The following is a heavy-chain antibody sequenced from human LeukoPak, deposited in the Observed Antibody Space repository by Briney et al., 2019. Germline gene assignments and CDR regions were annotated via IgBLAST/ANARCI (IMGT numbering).Heavy chain of an antibody. Sequence: SETLSLTCTVSGGSISSSSYYWGWIRQPPGKGLEWIGSIYYSGSTYYNPSLKSRVTISVDTSKNQFSLKLSPVTAADTAVYYCAVRKWLVLFHWGQGTLVTVSS. V-gene: IGHV4-39*01. CDR3: AVRKWLVLFH. J-gene: IGHJ4*02. D-gene: IGHD6-19*01. CDR2: IYYSGST. CDR1: GGSISSSSYY.